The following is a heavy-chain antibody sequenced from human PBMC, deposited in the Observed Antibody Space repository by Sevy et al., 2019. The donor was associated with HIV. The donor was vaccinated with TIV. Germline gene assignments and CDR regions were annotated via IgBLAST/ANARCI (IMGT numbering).Heavy chain of an antibody. CDR3: AKGQQLITQSGSYFYYGMNV. Sequence: GGSLRLSCAASSLTFKDYAMHWVRRAPGKGLEWVSGISWNGADIGFADAVKGRFTISRDNAKSSLYLQINSLTPEDKGVYYSAKGQQLITQSGSYFYYGMNVWGQGTTVTVSS. CDR1: SLTFKDYA. V-gene: IGHV3-9*01. J-gene: IGHJ6*02. D-gene: IGHD6-13*01. CDR2: ISWNGADI.